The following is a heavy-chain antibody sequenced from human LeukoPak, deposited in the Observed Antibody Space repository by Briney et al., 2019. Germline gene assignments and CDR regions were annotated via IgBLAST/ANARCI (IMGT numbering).Heavy chain of an antibody. V-gene: IGHV3-30*02. CDR3: AKDRAVAGTGYYDYYMDV. CDR2: IRYDGSNK. D-gene: IGHD6-19*01. J-gene: IGHJ6*03. CDR1: GFTLSSYG. Sequence: GGSLRLSCAASGFTLSSYGMHWVRQAPGKGLEWVAFIRYDGSNKYYADSVKGRFTISRDNSKDTLYLQMNSLRSEDTAVYYCAKDRAVAGTGYYDYYMDVWGKGTTVTVSS.